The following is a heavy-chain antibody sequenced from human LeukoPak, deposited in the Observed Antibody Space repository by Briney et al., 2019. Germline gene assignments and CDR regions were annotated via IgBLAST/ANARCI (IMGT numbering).Heavy chain of an antibody. CDR2: ISAYNGNT. Sequence: ASVKVSCKASGYTFTSYGISWVRQAPGQGLEWMGWISAYNGNTNYAQKLQGRVTMTTDTSTSTAYMELRGLRSDDTAVYYCAREFDFWSGTEYFQHWGQGTLVTVSS. V-gene: IGHV1-18*01. J-gene: IGHJ1*01. CDR1: GYTFTSYG. CDR3: AREFDFWSGTEYFQH. D-gene: IGHD3-3*01.